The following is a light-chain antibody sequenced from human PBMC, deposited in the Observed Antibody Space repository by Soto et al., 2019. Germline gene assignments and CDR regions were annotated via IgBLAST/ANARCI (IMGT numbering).Light chain of an antibody. Sequence: QSALTQPRSVSGSPGQSVTISCTGTSSDVGGYNYVSWYQQHPGKAPKLMIYDVSKRPSGGPDRFSGSKSGNTASLTISGLQAEDEADYYCCSYAGSYTFVVFGTGTKLTVL. V-gene: IGLV2-11*01. CDR1: SSDVGGYNY. J-gene: IGLJ1*01. CDR3: CSYAGSYTFVV. CDR2: DVS.